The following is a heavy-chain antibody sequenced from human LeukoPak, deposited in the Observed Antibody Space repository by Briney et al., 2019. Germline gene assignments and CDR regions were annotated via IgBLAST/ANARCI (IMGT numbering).Heavy chain of an antibody. J-gene: IGHJ4*02. V-gene: IGHV4-38-2*02. CDR3: ARSEINDYMNY. Sequence: SETLSLTCSVSGYSIRSGYRWAWIRQPPGKGLEWIGSINYSEKPYYNPSLKSRVTISVDTSKNQFSLKMTSVTAADTAFYFCARSEINDYMNYWGQGMPVTVSS. CDR2: INYSEKP. D-gene: IGHD4-11*01. CDR1: GYSIRSGYR.